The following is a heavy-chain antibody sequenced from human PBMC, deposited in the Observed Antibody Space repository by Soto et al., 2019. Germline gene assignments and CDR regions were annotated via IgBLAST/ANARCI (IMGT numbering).Heavy chain of an antibody. CDR1: GGTFSSYA. V-gene: IGHV1-69*13. CDR2: IIPIFGTA. J-gene: IGHJ6*02. Sequence: ASVKVSCKASGGTFSSYAISWVRQAPGQGLEWMGGIIPIFGTANYARKFQGRVTITADESTSTAYMELSSLRSEDTAVYYCAGEVVVVAATPNYYDYGMDVWG. D-gene: IGHD2-15*01. CDR3: AGEVVVVAATPNYYDYGMDV.